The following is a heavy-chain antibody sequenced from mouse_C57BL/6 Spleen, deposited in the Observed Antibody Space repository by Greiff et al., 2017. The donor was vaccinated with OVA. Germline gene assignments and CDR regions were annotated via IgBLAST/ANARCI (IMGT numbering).Heavy chain of an antibody. Sequence: QVQLQQPGAELVKPGASVKLSCKASGYTFTSYWMQWVKQRPGQGLEWIGEIDPSDSYTNYNQKFKGKATLTVDTSSSTAYMQLSSLTSEDSAVYYCAFITTVVATRAMDYWGQGTSVTVSS. CDR1: GYTFTSYW. V-gene: IGHV1-50*01. J-gene: IGHJ4*01. D-gene: IGHD1-1*01. CDR3: AFITTVVATRAMDY. CDR2: IDPSDSYT.